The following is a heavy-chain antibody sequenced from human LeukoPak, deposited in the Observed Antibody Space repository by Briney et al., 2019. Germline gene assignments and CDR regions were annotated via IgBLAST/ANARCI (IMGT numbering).Heavy chain of an antibody. J-gene: IGHJ4*02. Sequence: ASVKVSCKASGYTFTGYYIHWVRQAPGQGLEWMGWMNPNSGGTNYAQKFQGRVTMTRDTSISTDYIDLIRLRSDDTAVYCCARGSIVGATFDYFDYWGQGTLVTVSS. CDR3: ARGSIVGATFDYFDY. CDR1: GYTFTGYY. CDR2: MNPNSGGT. D-gene: IGHD1-26*01. V-gene: IGHV1-2*02.